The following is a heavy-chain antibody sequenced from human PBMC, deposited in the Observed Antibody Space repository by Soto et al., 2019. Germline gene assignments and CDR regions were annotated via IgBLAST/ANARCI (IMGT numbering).Heavy chain of an antibody. Sequence: GASVKVSCKASGYTFTSYYMHWVRQAPGQGLEWMGIINPSGGSTSYAQKFQGRVTMTRDTSTSTVYMELSSLRPEDTAVYYCARTTPAARYGMDVWGQGTTVTVSS. J-gene: IGHJ6*02. CDR3: ARTTPAARYGMDV. CDR2: INPSGGST. D-gene: IGHD6-6*01. CDR1: GYTFTSYY. V-gene: IGHV1-46*01.